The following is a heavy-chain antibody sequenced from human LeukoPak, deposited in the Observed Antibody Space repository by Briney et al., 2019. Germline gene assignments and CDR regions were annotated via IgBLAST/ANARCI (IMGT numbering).Heavy chain of an antibody. CDR2: TYTSGST. Sequence: PSQTLSLTCTVSGGSISSGSYYWSWIRQPAGKGLEWIGRTYTSGSTNYNPSLKSRVTISVDTSKNQFSLKLSSVTAADTAVYYCARDFYYGSGSYYKADYYYYYMDVWGKGTTVTISS. CDR1: GGSISSGSYY. J-gene: IGHJ6*03. CDR3: ARDFYYGSGSYYKADYYYYYMDV. V-gene: IGHV4-61*02. D-gene: IGHD3-10*01.